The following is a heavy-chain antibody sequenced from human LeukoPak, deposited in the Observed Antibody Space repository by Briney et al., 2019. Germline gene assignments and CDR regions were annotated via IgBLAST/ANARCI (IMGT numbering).Heavy chain of an antibody. D-gene: IGHD4-17*01. CDR3: ARDNYGDPPYYYYGGMDV. J-gene: IGHJ6*02. CDR2: IYTSGST. CDR1: GGSLSSYY. Sequence: SQTLSLTCAVSGGSLSSYYWSWIRQPAGKGLEWIGRIYTSGSTNYNPSLKSRVTMSVDTSKNQFSLKLSSVTAADTAVYYCARDNYGDPPYYYYGGMDVWGQGTTVTVSS. V-gene: IGHV4-4*07.